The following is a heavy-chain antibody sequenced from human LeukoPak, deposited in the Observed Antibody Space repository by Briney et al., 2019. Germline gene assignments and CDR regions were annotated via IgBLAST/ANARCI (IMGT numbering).Heavy chain of an antibody. CDR2: ISGSGGGT. J-gene: IGHJ6*02. Sequence: HPGGSLRLSCAASGFTFSSYAMSWVRQAPGKGLEWLSAISGSGGGTYYADSVTGRFTISRDNSNNTLDMQINSLRAEDTAMYYCAKGSLWFGSNDMDVWGQGTTVTVSS. D-gene: IGHD3-10*01. CDR1: GFTFSSYA. V-gene: IGHV3-23*01. CDR3: AKGSLWFGSNDMDV.